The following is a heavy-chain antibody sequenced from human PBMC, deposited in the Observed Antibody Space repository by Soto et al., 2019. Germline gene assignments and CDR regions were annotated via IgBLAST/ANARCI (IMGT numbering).Heavy chain of an antibody. Sequence: GGSLRLSCAASGFTFSSYGMHWVRQAPGKGLEWVAVIWYDGSNKYYADSVKGRFTISRDNSKNTLYLQMNSLRAEDTAVYYCAREAAIQLWFSMNFDYWGQGTLVTVS. V-gene: IGHV3-33*01. CDR1: GFTFSSYG. CDR3: AREAAIQLWFSMNFDY. CDR2: IWYDGSNK. D-gene: IGHD5-18*01. J-gene: IGHJ4*02.